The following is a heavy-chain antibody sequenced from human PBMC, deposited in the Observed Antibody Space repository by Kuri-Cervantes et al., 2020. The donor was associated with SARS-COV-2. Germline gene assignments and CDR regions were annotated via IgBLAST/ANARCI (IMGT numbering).Heavy chain of an antibody. Sequence: KVSCKGSGYSFSSDWIGWVRQMPGKGLKWMGIIFPGDSNTRYSPSFQGQVTISADKSISTAYLQWSSLKASDTAMYYCARRGSPGDWFDPWGQGTLVTSSS. CDR3: ARRGSPGDWFDP. CDR1: GYSFSSDW. J-gene: IGHJ5*02. D-gene: IGHD1-26*01. V-gene: IGHV5-51*01. CDR2: IFPGDSNT.